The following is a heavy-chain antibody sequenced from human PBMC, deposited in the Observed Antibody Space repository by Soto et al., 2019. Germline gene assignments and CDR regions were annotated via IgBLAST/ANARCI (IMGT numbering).Heavy chain of an antibody. Sequence: PSETLSLTCAVYGGSFSGYYWSWIRQPPGKGLEWIGEINHSGSTNYKPSLKSRVTISVDTSKNQFSLKLSSVTAADTAVYYCARVGQWLDVGYWGQGTLVTVSS. CDR2: INHSGST. CDR3: ARVGQWLDVGY. CDR1: GGSFSGYY. D-gene: IGHD6-19*01. V-gene: IGHV4-34*01. J-gene: IGHJ4*02.